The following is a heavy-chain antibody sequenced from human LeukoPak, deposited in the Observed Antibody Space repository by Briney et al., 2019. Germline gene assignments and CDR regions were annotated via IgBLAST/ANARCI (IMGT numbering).Heavy chain of an antibody. V-gene: IGHV4-59*11. Sequence: ASETLSLTCTVSGGSISSHYWSWIRQPPGKGLEWIGYIYYDGSTNYNPSLKSRVTISMDTSKNQFSLKLSSVATADTAVYYCARDSYGSHWGQGTLVTVSS. CDR2: IYYDGST. J-gene: IGHJ4*02. CDR1: GGSISSHY. D-gene: IGHD4-17*01. CDR3: ARDSYGSH.